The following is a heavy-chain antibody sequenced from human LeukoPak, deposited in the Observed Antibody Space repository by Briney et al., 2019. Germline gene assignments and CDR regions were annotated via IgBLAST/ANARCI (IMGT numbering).Heavy chain of an antibody. V-gene: IGHV3-23*01. J-gene: IGHJ4*02. Sequence: GGSLRLSCAASGFTFSSYAMSWVRQAPGKGLEWDSAISGSGGSTYYADSVKGRFTISRDNSKNTLYLQMNSLRAEDTAVYYCAKDPRYSAARLADYWGQGTLVTVSS. D-gene: IGHD6-6*01. CDR3: AKDPRYSAARLADY. CDR1: GFTFSSYA. CDR2: ISGSGGST.